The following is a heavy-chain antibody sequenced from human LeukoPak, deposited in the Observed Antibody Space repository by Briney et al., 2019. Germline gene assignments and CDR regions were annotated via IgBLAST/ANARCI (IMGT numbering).Heavy chain of an antibody. CDR3: ARDSSQYYDFWSGYQRDAFDI. D-gene: IGHD3-3*01. Sequence: PSETLSLTCTVSGGSISSHYWSWIRQPPGKELEWIGYIYYSGSTNYNPSLKSRVTISVDTSKNQFSLKLSSVTAADTAVYYCARDSSQYYDFWSGYQRDAFDIWGQGTMVTVSS. CDR1: GGSISSHY. J-gene: IGHJ3*02. CDR2: IYYSGST. V-gene: IGHV4-59*11.